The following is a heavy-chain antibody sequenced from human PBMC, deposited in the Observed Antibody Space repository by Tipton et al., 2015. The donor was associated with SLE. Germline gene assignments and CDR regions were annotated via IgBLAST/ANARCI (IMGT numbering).Heavy chain of an antibody. CDR3: ARVNGELGISNY. Sequence: TLSLTCTVSGGSISSGDYYWSWIRQPPGKGLEWIGYIYYSGSTYYNPSLKSRVTISVDTSKNQFSLKLSSVTAADTAVYYCARVNGELGISNYWGQGTLVTVSS. J-gene: IGHJ4*02. CDR1: GGSISSGDYY. V-gene: IGHV4-30-4*01. CDR2: IYYSGST. D-gene: IGHD7-27*01.